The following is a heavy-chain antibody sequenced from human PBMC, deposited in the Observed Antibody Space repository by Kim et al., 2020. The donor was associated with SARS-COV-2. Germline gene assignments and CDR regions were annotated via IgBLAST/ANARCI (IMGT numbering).Heavy chain of an antibody. CDR1: GFTFSRYW. CDR3: ARGGNGSLDY. Sequence: GGSLRLSCAASGFTFSRYWMHWVRQAPGKGLVWVSHINGDGRSTSYADSVKGRVTISRDNAKNTLYLQMNSLRAEDTAVYYCARGGNGSLDYWGQGTLVT. CDR2: INGDGRST. J-gene: IGHJ4*02. D-gene: IGHD3-16*01. V-gene: IGHV3-74*01.